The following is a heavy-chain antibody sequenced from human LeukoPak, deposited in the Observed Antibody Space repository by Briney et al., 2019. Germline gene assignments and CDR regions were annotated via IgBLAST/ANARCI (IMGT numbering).Heavy chain of an antibody. D-gene: IGHD2-15*01. V-gene: IGHV4-39*07. Sequence: PSETLSLTCTVSGDSINSITDYWAWIRQPPGKGLEWIGSIFYSGSTYYNPSLKNRLTISIDTSNKQFSLRLTSVTAADTAVYYCARTPGAFDFWGQGTLVTVSS. CDR1: GDSINSITDY. J-gene: IGHJ4*02. CDR3: ARTPGAFDF. CDR2: IFYSGST.